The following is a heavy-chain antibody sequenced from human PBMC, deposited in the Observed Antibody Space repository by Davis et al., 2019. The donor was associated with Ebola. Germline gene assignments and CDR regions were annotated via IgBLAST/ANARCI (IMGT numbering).Heavy chain of an antibody. V-gene: IGHV6-1*01. J-gene: IGHJ6*04. D-gene: IGHD5-12*01. CDR1: GDSVSTAG. CDR2: TYYKSKWYN. Sequence: PSETLSLTCAISGDSVSTAGWNWIRHSPSRGLEWLGRTYYKSKWYNDYAVSVKSRITINPDTSKNQFSLHLNSVTPEDTAVYYCARGWLRSGLDVWGKGAAVIVSS. CDR3: ARGWLRSGLDV.